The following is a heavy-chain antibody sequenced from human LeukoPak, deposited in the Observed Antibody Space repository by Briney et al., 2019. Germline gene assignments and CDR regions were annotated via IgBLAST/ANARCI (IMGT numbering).Heavy chain of an antibody. CDR2: IIPIFGTA. CDR1: GGTFISYA. V-gene: IGHV1-69*13. Sequence: SVKVSCKASGGTFISYAISWVRQAPGQGLEWMGGIIPIFGTANYAQKFQGRVTITADESTSTAYMELSSLRSEDTAVYYCARVSPYGDYSYYFDYWGQGTLVTVSS. J-gene: IGHJ4*02. D-gene: IGHD4-17*01. CDR3: ARVSPYGDYSYYFDY.